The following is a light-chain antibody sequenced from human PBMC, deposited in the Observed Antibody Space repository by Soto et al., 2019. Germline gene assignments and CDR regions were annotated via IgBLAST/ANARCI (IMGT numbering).Light chain of an antibody. Sequence: PGESATLSCRASQILSGTYLAWYQQKLGQSPRLLIYAASTRATGVPDRFSGSGSGTDFTLTISRLEPEDFAVSYCQHYVSSPLTFGGGTKVEIK. CDR1: QILSGTY. CDR2: AAS. J-gene: IGKJ4*01. CDR3: QHYVSSPLT. V-gene: IGKV3-20*01.